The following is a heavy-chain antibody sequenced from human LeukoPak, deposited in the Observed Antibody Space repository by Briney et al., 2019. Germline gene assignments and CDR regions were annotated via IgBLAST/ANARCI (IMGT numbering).Heavy chain of an antibody. CDR1: GFTFSKAW. V-gene: IGHV3-15*07. Sequence: GRSLRPSCAAAGFTFSKAWMYWVRQAPGKGLEWVGRIKSKTDGGTTDYAAPVKGRFTISRDDSKNTLFLQMNSLKTEDTATYYCTTPKYSGYDFYFWGQGTLVTVSS. CDR3: TTPKYSGYDFYF. J-gene: IGHJ4*02. CDR2: IKSKTDGGTT. D-gene: IGHD5-12*01.